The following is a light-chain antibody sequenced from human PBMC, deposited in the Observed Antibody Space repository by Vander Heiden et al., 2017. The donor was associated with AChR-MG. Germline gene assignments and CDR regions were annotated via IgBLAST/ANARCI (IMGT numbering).Light chain of an antibody. V-gene: IGLV3-21*02. Sequence: SYVLTQPPSVSVAPGQTARITCGGNNIGSKSVHWYQQKPGQAPVLVVYDDSDRPSGTPERFSGSNSGNTATLTISRVEAGDEADYYCQVWDSSRGVFGGGTKLTVL. CDR1: NIGSKS. CDR2: DDS. J-gene: IGLJ2*01. CDR3: QVWDSSRGV.